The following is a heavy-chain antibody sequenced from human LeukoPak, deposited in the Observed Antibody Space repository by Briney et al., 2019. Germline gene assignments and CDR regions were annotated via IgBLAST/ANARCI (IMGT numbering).Heavy chain of an antibody. D-gene: IGHD3-22*01. CDR3: ARVGRQWGSGYYVGGAFDI. V-gene: IGHV1-46*01. CDR2: INPSGGST. Sequence: ASVKVSCKASGYTFTSYYMHWVRQAPGQGLEWMGIINPSGGSTSYAQKFQGRVTMTRDTSTSTVYMELSSLRSEDTAVYYCARVGRQWGSGYYVGGAFDIWGQGTMVTVSS. J-gene: IGHJ3*02. CDR1: GYTFTSYY.